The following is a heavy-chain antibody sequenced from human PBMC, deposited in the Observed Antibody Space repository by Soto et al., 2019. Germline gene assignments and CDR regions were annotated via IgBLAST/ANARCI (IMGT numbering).Heavy chain of an antibody. CDR1: GGSISSYY. Sequence: SETLSLTCTVSGGSISSYYWSWIRQPPGKGLEWIGYIYYSGSTNYNPSLKSRVTISVDTSKNQFSLKLSSVTAADTAVYYCARQRDTPRGFDPWGQGTLVTVSS. D-gene: IGHD5-18*01. CDR2: IYYSGST. J-gene: IGHJ5*02. V-gene: IGHV4-59*01. CDR3: ARQRDTPRGFDP.